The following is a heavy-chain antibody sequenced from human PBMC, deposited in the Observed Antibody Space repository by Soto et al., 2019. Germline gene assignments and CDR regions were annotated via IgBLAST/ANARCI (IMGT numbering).Heavy chain of an antibody. CDR1: GFTVSSNY. D-gene: IGHD2-15*01. Sequence: PGGSLRLSCAASGFTVSSNYMSWVRQAPGKGLEWVSVIYSGGSTYYADSVKGRFTISRDNSKNTLYLQMNSLRAEDTAVYYSARDRCRGGSCYWRDAFDIWGQGTMVTVSS. CDR3: ARDRCRGGSCYWRDAFDI. J-gene: IGHJ3*02. V-gene: IGHV3-53*01. CDR2: IYSGGST.